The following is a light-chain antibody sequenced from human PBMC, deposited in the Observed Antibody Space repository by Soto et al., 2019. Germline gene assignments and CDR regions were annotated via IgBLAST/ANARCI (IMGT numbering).Light chain of an antibody. J-gene: IGLJ7*01. V-gene: IGLV2-14*01. CDR1: SSDVGGYNY. CDR3: SSNTGSSAQAV. Sequence: QSALTQPPSASGSPGQSITISCTGTSSDVGGYNYVSWYQQHPGKAPKLMIYEVSNRPSGVSNRFSGSKSGNTASLTVSGLQTEDEADYYCSSNTGSSAQAVFGGGTQLTVL. CDR2: EVS.